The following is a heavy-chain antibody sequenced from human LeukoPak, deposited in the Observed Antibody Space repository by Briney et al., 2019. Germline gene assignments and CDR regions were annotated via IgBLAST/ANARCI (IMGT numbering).Heavy chain of an antibody. Sequence: GGSLRLSCAASGFTFSSNYMSWVRQAPGKGLEWVSVIYSGGSTYYSDSVKGRCTISRDNSKNTLYLQMNSLRAEDTAVYYCASGSGSYRTPYYYMDVWGTGTTVTVSS. CDR3: ASGSGSYRTPYYYMDV. V-gene: IGHV3-53*01. D-gene: IGHD3-10*01. CDR2: IYSGGST. CDR1: GFTFSSNY. J-gene: IGHJ6*03.